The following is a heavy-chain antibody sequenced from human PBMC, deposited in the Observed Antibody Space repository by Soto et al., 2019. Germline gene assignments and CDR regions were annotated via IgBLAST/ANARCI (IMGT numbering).Heavy chain of an antibody. J-gene: IGHJ5*02. Sequence: ASVKVSCKASGYTFTSYGISWLRQATGQGLEWMGWISAYNGNTNYAQKLQGRVTMTTDTSTSTAYMELRSLRSDDTAVYYCARDRSGYCSSTSCYQNWFDPWGQGTLVTVSS. CDR1: GYTFTSYG. CDR2: ISAYNGNT. D-gene: IGHD2-2*01. V-gene: IGHV1-18*04. CDR3: ARDRSGYCSSTSCYQNWFDP.